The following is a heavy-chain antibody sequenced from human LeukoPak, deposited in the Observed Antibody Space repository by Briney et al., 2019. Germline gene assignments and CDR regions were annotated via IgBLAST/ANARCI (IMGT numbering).Heavy chain of an antibody. CDR3: ARDNPHPYSGSYSY. D-gene: IGHD1-26*01. CDR1: GYTFTNYA. J-gene: IGHJ4*02. CDR2: INAGYGNT. Sequence: ASVKVSCKTSGYTFTNYAIHWVRQAPGQRLEWMGWINAGYGNTKYSQKFQGRVTITADKSTSTAYMELSSLRSEDTAVYYCARDNPHPYSGSYSYWGQGTLVTVSS. V-gene: IGHV1-3*01.